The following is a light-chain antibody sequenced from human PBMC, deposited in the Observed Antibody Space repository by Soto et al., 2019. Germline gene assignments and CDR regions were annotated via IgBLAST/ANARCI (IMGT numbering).Light chain of an antibody. J-gene: IGKJ2*01. CDR2: DAF. CDR1: QSVSSN. V-gene: IGKV3-11*01. CDR3: QQRSSWPT. Sequence: EIVLTQSPATLSLSPGERATLSCRASQSVSSNLAWYQQKLGQAPRLLIYDAFNRATGIPARFSGSGSGTHFTLTISNLEPEDFAVYYSQQRSSWPTFGQGTKLEIK.